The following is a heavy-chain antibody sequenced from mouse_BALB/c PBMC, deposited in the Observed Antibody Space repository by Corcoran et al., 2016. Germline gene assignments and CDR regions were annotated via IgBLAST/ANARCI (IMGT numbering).Heavy chain of an antibody. CDR3: ARTDYGSSSYLDY. CDR2: INTYTGEP. Sequence: QIQLVQSGPELKKPGETVKISCKASGYTFTNYGMNWVKQAPGKGLKWMGWINTYTGEPTYADDFKGRFAFSLETSASTAYLQINNLKNEDMATYFCARTDYGSSSYLDYWGQGTTLTVSS. J-gene: IGHJ2*01. V-gene: IGHV9-1*02. D-gene: IGHD1-1*01. CDR1: GYTFTNYG.